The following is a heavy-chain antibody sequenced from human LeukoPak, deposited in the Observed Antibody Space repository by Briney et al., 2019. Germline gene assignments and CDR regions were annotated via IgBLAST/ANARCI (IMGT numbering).Heavy chain of an antibody. V-gene: IGHV4-31*03. D-gene: IGHD5-12*01. J-gene: IGHJ5*02. CDR2: IYYSGST. CDR1: GGSISSGGYY. Sequence: PSETLSLTCTVSGGSISSGGYYWSWIRQHPGKGLEWVGYIYYSGSTYYNPSLKSRVTISVDTSKNQFSLKLSSVTAADTAVYYCARDQLDIVASTGWFDPWGQGTLVTVSS. CDR3: ARDQLDIVASTGWFDP.